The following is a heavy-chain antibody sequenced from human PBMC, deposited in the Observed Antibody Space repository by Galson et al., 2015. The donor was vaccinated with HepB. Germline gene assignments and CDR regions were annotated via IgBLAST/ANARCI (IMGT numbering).Heavy chain of an antibody. CDR1: GGTFSNYA. CDR2: IIPIFNTA. J-gene: IGHJ6*02. CDR3: ARGRGVLDYYYGMDV. D-gene: IGHD3-10*01. Sequence: SVKVSCKASGGTFSNYAINWVRQAPGQGLEWMGGIIPIFNTANYAQKFQGRVTITADESTSTAYMELSSLRSEDTAVYYCARGRGVLDYYYGMDVWGQGTTVTVSS. V-gene: IGHV1-69*13.